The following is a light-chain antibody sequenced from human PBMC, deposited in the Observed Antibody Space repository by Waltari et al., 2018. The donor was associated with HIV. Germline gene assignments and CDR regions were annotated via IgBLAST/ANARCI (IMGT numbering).Light chain of an antibody. CDR3: QQSFSYPLT. J-gene: IGKJ3*01. Sequence: DIQMTQSPSSLSASVGDSVTITCRASQTVNNKLNWYQQKPGEDPKVVIYDASTLQSGVPSRFRGGGSWTDFTLTITSLQLDDFATYFCQQSFSYPLTFGPGTKVDI. CDR2: DAS. CDR1: QTVNNK. V-gene: IGKV1-39*01.